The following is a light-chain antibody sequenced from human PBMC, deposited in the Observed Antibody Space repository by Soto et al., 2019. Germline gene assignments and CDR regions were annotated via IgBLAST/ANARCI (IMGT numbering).Light chain of an antibody. V-gene: IGKV3-20*01. J-gene: IGKJ2*01. Sequence: EIVLTQSPGTLSLSPGERATLACRASPSVSSSYLAWYQPKPGQAPRLLIYGASSRATGIPARFSGSGSVTGFTPTISSLEPEDVAVYYCQQYGSSPYTFGRGTKLEIK. CDR2: GAS. CDR1: PSVSSSY. CDR3: QQYGSSPYT.